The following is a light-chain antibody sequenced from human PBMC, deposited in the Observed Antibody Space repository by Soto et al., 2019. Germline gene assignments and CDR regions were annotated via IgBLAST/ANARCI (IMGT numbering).Light chain of an antibody. CDR2: DVS. J-gene: IGLJ1*01. V-gene: IGLV2-14*01. CDR1: SSDVGGYNY. Sequence: QSVLTQPASVYGSPGQSITISCTGTSSDVGGYNYVSWYQEHPGKAPKLMIYDVSNRPSGVSNRFSGSKSGNTASLTISGLQAEDEADYYCSSYTSDSTYVFGTGTKVTVL. CDR3: SSYTSDSTYV.